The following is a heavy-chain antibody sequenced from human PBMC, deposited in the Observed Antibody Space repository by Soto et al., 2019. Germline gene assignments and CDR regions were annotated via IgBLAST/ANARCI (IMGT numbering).Heavy chain of an antibody. CDR1: GFTFSSYA. D-gene: IGHD2-2*01. V-gene: IGHV3-23*01. CDR2: ISGSGGST. J-gene: IGHJ5*02. CDR3: AKVGGEDCSSTSCYGPDWFDP. Sequence: EVQLLESGGGLVQPGGSLRLSCAASGFTFSSYAMSWVRQAPGKGLEWVSAISGSGGSTYYADSVKGRFTISRDNSKNTLYLQMNSQRAEDTAVYYCAKVGGEDCSSTSCYGPDWFDPWGQGTLVTVSS.